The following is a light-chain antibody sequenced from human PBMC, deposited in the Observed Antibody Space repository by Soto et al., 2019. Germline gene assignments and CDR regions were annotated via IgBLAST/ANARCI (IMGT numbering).Light chain of an antibody. CDR1: SSNIGGNT. Sequence: QSVLTQPPSASATPGQRVTISCSGGSSNIGGNTVNWYKQVPGTAPKLLIYNDDQRPSGVPDRFSGSKSGASASLAITGLQSDDEADYYCAAWDDSLNGHVVFGGGTKLTVL. V-gene: IGLV1-44*01. CDR3: AAWDDSLNGHVV. J-gene: IGLJ2*01. CDR2: NDD.